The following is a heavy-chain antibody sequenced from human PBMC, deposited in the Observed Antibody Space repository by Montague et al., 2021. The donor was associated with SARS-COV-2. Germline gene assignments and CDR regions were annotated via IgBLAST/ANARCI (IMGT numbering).Heavy chain of an antibody. CDR2: IYYSGST. V-gene: IGHV4-59*01. D-gene: IGHD3-22*01. CDR3: ARDSDYYDSSAGYYYGMDV. Sequence: SETLSLTCTVSGGSISSYYWSWIRQPPGKGLEWIGYIYYSGSTNYNPSLKSRVTISVDTSKNQFSLKLSSVTAADTAVYYCARDSDYYDSSAGYYYGMDVWSQGTTVTVSS. J-gene: IGHJ6*02. CDR1: GGSISSYY.